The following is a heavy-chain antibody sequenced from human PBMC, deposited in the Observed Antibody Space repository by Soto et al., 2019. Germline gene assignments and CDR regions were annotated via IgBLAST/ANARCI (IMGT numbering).Heavy chain of an antibody. V-gene: IGHV3-30-3*01. D-gene: IGHD3-3*02. Sequence: QVQLVESGGGVVQPGRSPRLSCAASGFTFSSYAMHWVRQAPGKGLEWVAVISYDGSNKYYADSVKGRFTISRDNSKNTLYLQMNSLRAEDTAVYYCASEIRDYWGQGTLVTVSS. CDR2: ISYDGSNK. J-gene: IGHJ4*02. CDR3: ASEIRDY. CDR1: GFTFSSYA.